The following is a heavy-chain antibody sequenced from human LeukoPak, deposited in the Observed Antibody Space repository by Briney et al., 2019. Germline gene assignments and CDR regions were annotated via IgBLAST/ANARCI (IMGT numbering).Heavy chain of an antibody. CDR2: IYHAGST. Sequence: PSGTLSLTCTVSGATISSSNWWTWVRQPPGEALEWIGEIYHAGSTKYNPSLRSRLTISVDKSKNSFSLSLTSVTVADTAFYYCARGLPPGGNYYDSSGYELTPWGQGTLVTVSS. CDR3: ARGLPPGGNYYDSSGYELTP. V-gene: IGHV4-4*02. CDR1: GATISSSNW. D-gene: IGHD3-22*01. J-gene: IGHJ5*02.